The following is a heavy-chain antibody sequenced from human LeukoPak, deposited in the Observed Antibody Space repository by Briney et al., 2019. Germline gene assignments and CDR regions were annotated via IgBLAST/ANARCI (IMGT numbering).Heavy chain of an antibody. Sequence: SETLSLTCTVSGGSISSGDYYWSWIRQPPGKGLQWIGYIYYSGSTYYNPSLKSGVTISVDTSKNQFSLKLSSVNAADTAVYYCAREITAAGKNWFDPWGQGTLVTVSS. V-gene: IGHV4-30-4*01. CDR1: GGSISSGDYY. J-gene: IGHJ5*02. CDR3: AREITAAGKNWFDP. CDR2: IYYSGST. D-gene: IGHD6-13*01.